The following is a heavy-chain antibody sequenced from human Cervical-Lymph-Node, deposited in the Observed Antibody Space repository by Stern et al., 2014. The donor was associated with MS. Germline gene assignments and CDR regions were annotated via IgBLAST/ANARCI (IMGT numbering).Heavy chain of an antibody. J-gene: IGHJ4*02. CDR1: GFSLTTIRVG. V-gene: IGHV2-5*02. CDR2: IYGDDDK. D-gene: IGHD3-10*01. CDR3: THRQGIQPYFNK. Sequence: QVTLKESGPTLVKPTQTLRLTCTFSGFSLTTIRVGVGWIRQPPGKALEWLALIYGDDDKRYSPSLKSRLTITKDTSRNQVVLTMTNMDPVDTATYYCTHRQGIQPYFNKWGQGTLVTVSS.